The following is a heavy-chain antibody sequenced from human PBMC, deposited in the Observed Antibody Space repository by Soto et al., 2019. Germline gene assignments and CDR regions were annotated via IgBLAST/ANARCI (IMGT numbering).Heavy chain of an antibody. J-gene: IGHJ4*02. CDR1: GFTFSSYG. CDR2: ISYDGSNK. CDR3: AKDQYSSGWYQTQFDY. V-gene: IGHV3-30*18. D-gene: IGHD6-19*01. Sequence: QVQLVESGGGVVQPGRSLRLSCAASGFTFSSYGMHWVRQAPGKGLEWVAVISYDGSNKYYADSVKGRFTISRDNSKNTLYLQMNSLRDEDTAVYYCAKDQYSSGWYQTQFDYWGQGTLVTVSS.